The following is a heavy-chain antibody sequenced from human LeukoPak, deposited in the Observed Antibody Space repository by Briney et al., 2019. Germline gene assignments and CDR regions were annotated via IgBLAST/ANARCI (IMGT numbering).Heavy chain of an antibody. CDR2: IGGGGGST. V-gene: IGHV3-23*01. D-gene: IGHD2-15*01. CDR1: GFTRSHYA. J-gene: IGHJ4*02. CDR3: AKGHRYCTSGNCNSAVDY. Sequence: GGSLRLSCSMSGFTRSHYAMSWVRQAPGKGLEWVSTIGGGGGSTDYTDSVKGRFTISRDNSKNTLYLQMNSLGAEDTAVYYCAKGHRYCTSGNCNSAVDYWGQGTLVTVSS.